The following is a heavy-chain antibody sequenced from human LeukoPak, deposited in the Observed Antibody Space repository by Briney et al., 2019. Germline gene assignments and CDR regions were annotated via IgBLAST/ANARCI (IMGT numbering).Heavy chain of an antibody. J-gene: IGHJ4*02. D-gene: IGHD3-3*01. CDR1: GFIFSAYS. V-gene: IGHV3-21*04. CDR2: ISSSSTYI. Sequence: GGSLRLSCAASGFIFSAYSMNWVRQAPGKGLEWVSSISSSSTYIYYADSVKGRFTISRDNAKNSLYLQMNSLRAEDTAVYYCAKDPPRYEDDFWSGQGYWGQGTLVTVSS. CDR3: AKDPPRYEDDFWSGQGY.